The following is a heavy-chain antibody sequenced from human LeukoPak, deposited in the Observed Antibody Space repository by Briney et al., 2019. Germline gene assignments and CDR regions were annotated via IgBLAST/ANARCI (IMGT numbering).Heavy chain of an antibody. D-gene: IGHD5-24*01. V-gene: IGHV1-2*02. J-gene: IGHJ3*02. CDR3: ARVRITILHDAFDI. CDR1: GYTFTGYY. CDR2: INPNTGGT. Sequence: ASVKVSCKASGYTFTGYYVHWVRQAPGQRLEWMGWINPNTGGTNYAQKFQGRVTLTRDTSISTAHMELSSLRSDDTSVYYCARVRITILHDAFDIWGQGTVVTVSS.